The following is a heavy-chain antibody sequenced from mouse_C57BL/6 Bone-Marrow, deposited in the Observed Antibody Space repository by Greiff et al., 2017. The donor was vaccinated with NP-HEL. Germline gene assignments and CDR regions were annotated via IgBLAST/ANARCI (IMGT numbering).Heavy chain of an antibody. J-gene: IGHJ4*01. V-gene: IGHV10-1*01. CDR2: IRSKSNNYAT. CDR3: VRQGYGSSPYYYAMDY. D-gene: IGHD1-1*01. CDR1: GFSFNTYA. Sequence: EVQLVESGGGLVQPKGSLKLSCAASGFSFNTYAMNWVRQAPGKGLEWVARIRSKSNNYATYYADSVKDRFTISRDDSESMLYLQMNNLKTEDTAMYYCVRQGYGSSPYYYAMDYWGQGTSVTVSS.